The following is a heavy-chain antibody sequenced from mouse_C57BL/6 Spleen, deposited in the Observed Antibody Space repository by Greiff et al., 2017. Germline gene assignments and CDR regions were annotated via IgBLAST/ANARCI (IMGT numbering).Heavy chain of an antibody. J-gene: IGHJ2*01. D-gene: IGHD1-1*01. Sequence: EVQLQQSGAELVRPGASVQLSCTASGFNIKDSYMHWVKQRPEQGLEWIGRIDPEDGDPEYAPKFQGKATMTADTSSNTAYLQLSSLTSEDTAVYYCTKHYDGSSLLFDDWGQGTTLTVSS. CDR2: IDPEDGDP. V-gene: IGHV14-1*01. CDR1: GFNIKDSY. CDR3: TKHYDGSSLLFDD.